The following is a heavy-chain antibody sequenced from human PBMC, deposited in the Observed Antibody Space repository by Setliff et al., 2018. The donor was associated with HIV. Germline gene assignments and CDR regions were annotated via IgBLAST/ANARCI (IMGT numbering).Heavy chain of an antibody. V-gene: IGHV4-38-2*02. J-gene: IGHJ4*02. CDR1: GYSISSGYH. D-gene: IGHD5-12*01. CDR3: ASMYSGYDQDYFDY. Sequence: SETLSLTCTVSGYSISSGYHWGWIRQAPGRGLEWIGNIYHSGTTSYNPSLKSRVTISIDTSNGQFSLNLRSVTAADTAVYYCASMYSGYDQDYFDYWGQGTRVTVS. CDR2: IYHSGTT.